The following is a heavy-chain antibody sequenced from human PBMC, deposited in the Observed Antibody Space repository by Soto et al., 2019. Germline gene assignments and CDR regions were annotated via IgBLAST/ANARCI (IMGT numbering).Heavy chain of an antibody. D-gene: IGHD6-6*01. V-gene: IGHV1-2*02. CDR1: GYTFTGYY. CDR3: AKDLTRQLAYWLDP. J-gene: IGHJ5*02. Sequence: ASVKVSCKASGYTFTGYYIHWLRQAPGQGLEWMGWINAHSGGTEYAQKFQGRVTLTRDTSIATAYLTLTSLTSDDTALYYCAKDLTRQLAYWLDPWGQGTQVTVSS. CDR2: INAHSGGT.